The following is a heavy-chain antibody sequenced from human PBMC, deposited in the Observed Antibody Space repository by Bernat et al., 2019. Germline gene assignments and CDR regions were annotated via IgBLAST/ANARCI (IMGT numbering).Heavy chain of an antibody. CDR2: SSGSGGST. Sequence: EVQLLESGVGLVQPGGSLRLSCAASGFTFSSYAMSLVRQAPGQVLEWVSASSGSGGSTYYADSVKGRFTISRANAKNTLYLQMNSRRAAETAVYYCAKDDGSGYDSGIDYWGQGTLVTVSS. D-gene: IGHD5-12*01. CDR1: GFTFSSYA. J-gene: IGHJ4*02. V-gene: IGHV3-23*01. CDR3: AKDDGSGYDSGIDY.